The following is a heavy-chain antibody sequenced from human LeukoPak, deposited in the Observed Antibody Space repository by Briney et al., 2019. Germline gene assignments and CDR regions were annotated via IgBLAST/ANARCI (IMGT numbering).Heavy chain of an antibody. CDR3: ARGLRYYGSGRLGY. D-gene: IGHD3-10*01. CDR2: ISAYNGNT. CDR1: GYTFTSYG. Sequence: ASVTVSCKASGYTFTSYGISWVRQAPAQGLEWMGWISAYNGNTNYAQKLQGRVTMTTDTSTSTAYMELRSLRSDDTAVYYCARGLRYYGSGRLGYWGQGTLVTVSS. V-gene: IGHV1-18*01. J-gene: IGHJ4*02.